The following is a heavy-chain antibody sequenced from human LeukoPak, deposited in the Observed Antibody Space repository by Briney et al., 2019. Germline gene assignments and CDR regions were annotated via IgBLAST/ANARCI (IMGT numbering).Heavy chain of an antibody. CDR2: ISGRGGNT. D-gene: IGHD6-19*01. J-gene: IGHJ4*02. Sequence: GGSLTLSCAASGFTFSSYAMTWVRQASGKGREWVSGISGRGGNTYYTDAARGRLSNSRDNSKNTLYLEEDSLRAEDTAVYYCAKGITEGGTLALDYWGQGTLVTVSS. CDR3: AKGITEGGTLALDY. CDR1: GFTFSSYA. V-gene: IGHV3-23*01.